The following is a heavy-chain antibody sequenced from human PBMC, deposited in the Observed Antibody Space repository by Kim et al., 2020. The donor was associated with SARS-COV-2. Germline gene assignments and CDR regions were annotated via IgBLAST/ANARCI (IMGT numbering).Heavy chain of an antibody. Sequence: SETLSLTCTVSGGSISSGGYYWSWIRQHPGKGLEWIGYIYYSGSTYYNPSLKSRVTISVDTSKNQFSLKLSSVTAADTAVYYCARVVGDDDFWSGYNDYWGQGTLVTVSS. CDR1: GGSISSGGYY. CDR2: IYYSGST. J-gene: IGHJ4*02. V-gene: IGHV4-31*03. D-gene: IGHD3-3*01. CDR3: ARVVGDDDFWSGYNDY.